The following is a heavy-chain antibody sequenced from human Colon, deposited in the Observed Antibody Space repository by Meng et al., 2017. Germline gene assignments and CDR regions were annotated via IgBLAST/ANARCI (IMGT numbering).Heavy chain of an antibody. CDR3: ARGIPFEGTYYGY. V-gene: IGHV4-34*01. CDR1: GGSCGGYC. J-gene: IGHJ4*02. CDR2: IKQRGRT. Sequence: QWGAGLCKPWGSLSPPGAVYGGSCGGYCWSWIRKPPRKGREGIGEIKQRGRTIYNPSLTSRVTLSVGTSNNQFSLTLSSVNPEDTAVYYCARGIPFEGTYYGYWGQGTLVTVSS. D-gene: IGHD3-10*01.